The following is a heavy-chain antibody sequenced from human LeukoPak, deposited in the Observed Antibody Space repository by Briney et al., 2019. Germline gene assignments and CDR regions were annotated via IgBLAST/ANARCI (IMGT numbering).Heavy chain of an antibody. D-gene: IGHD6-19*01. V-gene: IGHV4-61*02. CDR3: ARDFVAGRLNAFDI. Sequence: SQTLSLTCTVSGGSISSGSYYWSWIRQPAGKGLEWIGRIYTSGSTNYNPSLKSRVTISVDTSKNQFSLKLSSVTAADTAVYYCARDFVAGRLNAFDIWGQGTMVTVSS. J-gene: IGHJ3*02. CDR1: GGSISSGSYY. CDR2: IYTSGST.